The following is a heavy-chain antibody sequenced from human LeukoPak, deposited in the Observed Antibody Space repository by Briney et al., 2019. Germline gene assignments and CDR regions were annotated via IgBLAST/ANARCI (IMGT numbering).Heavy chain of an antibody. V-gene: IGHV4-4*07. J-gene: IGHJ6*03. CDR1: SGSISSYY. CDR2: VNTSGST. CDR3: ARDIDILTGRYYYMDV. D-gene: IGHD3-9*01. Sequence: SETLSLTCTVSSGSISSYYWSWIRQPAGKGLEWIGRVNTSGSTNYNPSLKSRVTMSVDTSKNQFSLKLSSVTAADTAVYYCARDIDILTGRYYYMDVWGKGTTVTVSS.